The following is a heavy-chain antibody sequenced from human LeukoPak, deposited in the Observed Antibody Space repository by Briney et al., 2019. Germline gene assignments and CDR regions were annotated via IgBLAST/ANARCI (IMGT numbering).Heavy chain of an antibody. Sequence: ASVKVSCKASGYTFTSYAMNWVRQAPGQGLEWMGWINTNTGNPTYAQGFTGRFVFSLDTSVSTAYLQISSLKAEDTAVYYCARAGYSSSWRPHHWFDPWGQGTLVTVSS. J-gene: IGHJ5*02. CDR2: INTNTGNP. V-gene: IGHV7-4-1*02. D-gene: IGHD6-13*01. CDR1: GYTFTSYA. CDR3: ARAGYSSSWRPHHWFDP.